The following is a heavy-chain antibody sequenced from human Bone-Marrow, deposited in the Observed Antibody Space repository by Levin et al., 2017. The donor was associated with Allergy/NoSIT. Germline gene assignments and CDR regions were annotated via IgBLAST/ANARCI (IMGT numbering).Heavy chain of an antibody. CDR2: IYYSGST. D-gene: IGHD5-18*01. Sequence: SETLSLTCTVSGGSISSGGYYWSWIRQHPGKGLEWIGYIYYSGSTYYNPSLKSRVTISVDTSKNQFSLKLSSVTAADTAVYYCARTYRSYGFFDYWGQGTLVTVSS. J-gene: IGHJ4*02. CDR1: GGSISSGGYY. V-gene: IGHV4-31*03. CDR3: ARTYRSYGFFDY.